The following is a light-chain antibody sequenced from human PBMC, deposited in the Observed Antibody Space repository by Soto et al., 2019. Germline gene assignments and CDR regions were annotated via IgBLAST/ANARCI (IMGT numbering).Light chain of an antibody. CDR1: QNVSSR. V-gene: IGKV1-12*01. CDR3: QQGNRFPFT. J-gene: IGKJ3*01. CDR2: GAS. Sequence: DIQIIQSPSSVSASVGDRVPVTCRASQNVSSRLAWYQQTPGKAPNLLIYGASTLQRGVPSRFSGSGSGTEFTLTISSLQPEDFATYFCQQGNRFPFTFGPGTKVDIK.